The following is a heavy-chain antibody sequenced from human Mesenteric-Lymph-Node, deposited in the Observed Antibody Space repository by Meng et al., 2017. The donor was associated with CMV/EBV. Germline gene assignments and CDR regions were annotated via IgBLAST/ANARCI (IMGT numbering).Heavy chain of an antibody. CDR2: IRYDGSK. D-gene: IGHD3-10*01. J-gene: IGHJ4*02. V-gene: IGHV3-30*02. CDR3: ARDGPDYGSGNYLDY. CDR1: GFTFSAYG. Sequence: GGSLRLSCTASGFTFSAYGMHWVRQAPGKGLEWVAFIRYDGSKVYADSVKGRFTGSRDNSKNMVFLQMNSLRVEDTAVYYCARDGPDYGSGNYLDYWGQGTLVTVSS.